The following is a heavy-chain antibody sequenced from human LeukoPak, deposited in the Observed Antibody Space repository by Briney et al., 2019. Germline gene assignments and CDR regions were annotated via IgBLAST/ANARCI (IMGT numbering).Heavy chain of an antibody. CDR3: AKEHYYDSSGYYYVQYFQH. CDR2: ISYDGSNK. J-gene: IGHJ1*01. D-gene: IGHD3-22*01. CDR1: GFTFSSYG. Sequence: PGSSLRLSCAPSGFTFSSYGMHWARQAPGKGLEWVAVISYDGSNKYYADSVKGRFTISRDNSKNTLYLQMNSLRAEDTTVYYCAKEHYYDSSGYYYVQYFQHWGEGTLVTVSS. V-gene: IGHV3-30*18.